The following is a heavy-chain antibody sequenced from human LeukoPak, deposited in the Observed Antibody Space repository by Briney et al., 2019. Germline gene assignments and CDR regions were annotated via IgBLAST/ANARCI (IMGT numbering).Heavy chain of an antibody. V-gene: IGHV3-53*01. D-gene: IGHD6-13*01. J-gene: IGHJ4*02. CDR2: IYSGGTT. CDR3: GIIATAGRSIDY. CDR1: GFTVSANY. Sequence: GGSLRLSCAASGFTVSANYMTWVRQAPGKGLDWVSVIYSGGTTYCADSVEGRFTISRDNSKNTLFLQMNSLRVEDTAVYYCGIIATAGRSIDYWGQGTLVTVSS.